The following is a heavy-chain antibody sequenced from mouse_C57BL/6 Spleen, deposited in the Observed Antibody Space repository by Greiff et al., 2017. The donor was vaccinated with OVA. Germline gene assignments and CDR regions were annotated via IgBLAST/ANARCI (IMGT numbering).Heavy chain of an antibody. Sequence: QVQLQQPGAELVKPGASVKLSCKASGYTFTSYWMQWVKQRPGQGLEWIGEIDPSDSYTNYNQKFKGKATLTVDTSSSTAYMQLSSLTSEDSAVYYCAYGNQAWFAYWGQGTLVTVSA. V-gene: IGHV1-50*01. CDR1: GYTFTSYW. CDR3: AYGNQAWFAY. D-gene: IGHD2-10*02. J-gene: IGHJ3*01. CDR2: IDPSDSYT.